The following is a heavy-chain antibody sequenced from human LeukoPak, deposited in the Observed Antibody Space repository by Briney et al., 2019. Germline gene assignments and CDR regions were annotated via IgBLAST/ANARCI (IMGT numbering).Heavy chain of an antibody. CDR3: AKDKVVGYSSSWYQNYYYGMAV. CDR2: ISYNGSNK. J-gene: IGHJ6*02. D-gene: IGHD6-13*01. V-gene: IGHV3-30*18. Sequence: GGSLRLSCAPSGFTFSSYGMHWVRQAPGKGLEWVAVISYNGSNKYYADSVKGRFTISRDNSKNTLYLQMNSLRAEDTAVYYCAKDKVVGYSSSWYQNYYYGMAVWGQGTTVTVSS. CDR1: GFTFSSYG.